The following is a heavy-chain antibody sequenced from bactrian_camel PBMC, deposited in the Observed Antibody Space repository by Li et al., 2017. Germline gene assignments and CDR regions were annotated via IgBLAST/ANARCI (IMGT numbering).Heavy chain of an antibody. CDR2: IHPGAGAT. J-gene: IGHJ4*01. D-gene: IGHD3*01. CDR1: GFAVSSYD. CDR3: AANRGDNEYNVVDAPTD. Sequence: VQLVESGGGLVQPGGSLRLSCAASGFAVSSYDMNWVRQGPGKGLEWVSAIHPGAGATYYADSVKGRVTISRDNAENTLYLQMNSLKPEDTAVYYCAANRGDNEYNVVDAPTDWGQGTQVTVS. V-gene: IGHV3S40*01.